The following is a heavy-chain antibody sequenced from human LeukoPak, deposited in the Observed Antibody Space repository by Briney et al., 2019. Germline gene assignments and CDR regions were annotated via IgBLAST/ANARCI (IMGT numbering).Heavy chain of an antibody. J-gene: IGHJ5*02. CDR1: GFTFSSYW. V-gene: IGHV3-74*01. CDR3: ARDRITMIGGGPWFDP. CDR2: INSDGRST. D-gene: IGHD3-22*01. Sequence: QSGGSLRLSCAASGFTFSSYWMHWVRQVPGEGLVWISRINSDGRSTNYADSVKGRFTISRDDAKNTVYLQMDSLRAKDTAVYYCARDRITMIGGGPWFDPWGQGTLVTVSS.